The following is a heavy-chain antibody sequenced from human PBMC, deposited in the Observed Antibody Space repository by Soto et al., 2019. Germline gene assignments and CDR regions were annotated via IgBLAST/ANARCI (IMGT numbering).Heavy chain of an antibody. CDR1: GGSITSEW. CDR3: ARDNYGSGSYSPFDY. Sequence: TLSLTCSVSGGSITSEWWSWIRQPTGKVLEWIGYSYSGAYNNYNPILKSRVTISGDTSQDQVSLKLNSVTTADTAVYYCARDNYGSGSYSPFDYWGPGPLVTVSS. D-gene: IGHD3-10*01. CDR2: SYSGAYN. J-gene: IGHJ4*02. V-gene: IGHV4-59*01.